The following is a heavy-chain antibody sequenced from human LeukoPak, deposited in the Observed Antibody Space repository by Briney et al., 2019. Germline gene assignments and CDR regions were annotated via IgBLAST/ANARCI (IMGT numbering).Heavy chain of an antibody. D-gene: IGHD1-1*01. V-gene: IGHV3-21*01. Sequence: GGSLRLSCAASGFTFSSYSMNWVRQAPGKGLEWVSSISSSSSYIYYADSVKGRFTISRDNAKNSLYLQMNSLRAEDTAMYYCAILQLERRPYYYGMDVWGKGTTVTVSS. CDR2: ISSSSSYI. CDR1: GFTFSSYS. CDR3: AILQLERRPYYYGMDV. J-gene: IGHJ6*04.